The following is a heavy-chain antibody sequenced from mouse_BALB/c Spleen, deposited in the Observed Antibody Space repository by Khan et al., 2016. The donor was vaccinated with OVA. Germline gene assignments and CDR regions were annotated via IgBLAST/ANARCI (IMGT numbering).Heavy chain of an antibody. J-gene: IGHJ3*01. CDR3: ARLAYFYDSEGFAY. V-gene: IGHV5-6*01. CDR1: GFTFSTYG. D-gene: IGHD1-1*01. Sequence: VQLKESGGDVVKPGGSLKLSCVASGFTFSTYGMSWVRQTPDKRLEWVATVSTGGHYTYYPDTVKGRFTISRDNAKDTLYLQMSSLKSEDTAMFYCARLAYFYDSEGFAYWGQGTLVTVSA. CDR2: VSTGGHYT.